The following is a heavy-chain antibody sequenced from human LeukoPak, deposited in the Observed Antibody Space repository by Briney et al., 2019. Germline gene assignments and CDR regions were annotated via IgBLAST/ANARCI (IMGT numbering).Heavy chain of an antibody. CDR1: GGSINSYY. CDR3: ARQAGFYDTSSYPYYFDS. Sequence: SETLSLTCTVSGGSINSYYWGWIRQPPGQGLEWIGYIHYSGTTEYNPSLRSRVTMSVDTSNNKFSLKLNSVTAADTAVYYCARQAGFYDTSSYPYYFDSWGQGILVTVSS. J-gene: IGHJ4*02. CDR2: IHYSGTT. D-gene: IGHD3-22*01. V-gene: IGHV4-59*08.